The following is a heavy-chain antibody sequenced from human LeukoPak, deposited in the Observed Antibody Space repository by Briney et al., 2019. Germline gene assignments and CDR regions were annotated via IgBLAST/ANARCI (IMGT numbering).Heavy chain of an antibody. Sequence: SETLSLTCTVSGDSISRSLYYWGWIRQPPGKGLEWIGYIYYSGSTNYNPSLKSRVTISVDTSKNQFSLKLSSVTAADTAVYYCARVPQRVGIQLWSTEDYYYYGMDVWGQGTTVTVSS. CDR3: ARVPQRVGIQLWSTEDYYYYGMDV. CDR2: IYYSGST. D-gene: IGHD5-18*01. J-gene: IGHJ6*02. CDR1: GDSISRSLYY. V-gene: IGHV4-61*05.